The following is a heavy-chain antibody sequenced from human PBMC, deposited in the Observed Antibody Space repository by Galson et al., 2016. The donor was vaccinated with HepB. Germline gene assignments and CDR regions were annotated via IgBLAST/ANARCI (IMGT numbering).Heavy chain of an antibody. Sequence: CAISGDSISSNSAAWNWIRQSPSRGLEWLGRTYYRSKWYNDYAVSVKSRITINPNTSKNQFSLQLNSVTPEDTAVYSCARGTTAYFDYWGQGTLVTVSS. CDR1: GDSISSNSAA. CDR2: TYYRSKWYN. D-gene: IGHD1-1*01. J-gene: IGHJ4*02. CDR3: ARGTTAYFDY. V-gene: IGHV6-1*01.